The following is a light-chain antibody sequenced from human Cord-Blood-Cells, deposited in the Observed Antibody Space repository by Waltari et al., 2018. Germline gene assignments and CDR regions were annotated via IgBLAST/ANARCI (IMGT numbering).Light chain of an antibody. CDR2: EVS. Sequence: QAAMTEPASVSGSPGQSITISRYGSRSDGGGHNDVSWYQELPGKAPKLMIYEVSNRPSGVSTRFSGSKSGNTASLTISGLQAEDEADYYCSSYTSSSTLVFGTGTKVTVL. V-gene: IGLV2-14*01. J-gene: IGLJ1*01. CDR3: SSYTSSSTLV. CDR1: RSDGGGHND.